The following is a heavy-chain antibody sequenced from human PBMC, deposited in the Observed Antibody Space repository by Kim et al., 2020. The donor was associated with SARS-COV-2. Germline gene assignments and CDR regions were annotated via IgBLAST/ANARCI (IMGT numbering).Heavy chain of an antibody. CDR3: SICPVDIVSTKYSVL. CDR1: GWSFSGYY. CDR2: INHSGST. Sequence: SETLSLTCAVYGWSFSGYYWRWIRQPPGKGLECIGEINHSGSTNYNPSFKSRVTILVDKSKNQSLLKLSSVLAADTAAYYCSICPVDIVSTKYSVLLGRG. D-gene: IGHD5-12*01. V-gene: IGHV4-34*01. J-gene: IGHJ2*01.